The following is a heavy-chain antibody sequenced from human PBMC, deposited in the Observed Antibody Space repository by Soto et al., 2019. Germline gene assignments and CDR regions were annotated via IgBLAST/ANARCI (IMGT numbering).Heavy chain of an antibody. V-gene: IGHV3-48*01. J-gene: IGHJ5*02. CDR1: GFTFSSYS. D-gene: IGHD2-2*01. Sequence: GGSLRLSCAASGFTFSSYSMNCVRQAPGKGLEWVSYISSSSSTIYYADSVKGRFTISRDNAKNSLYLQMNSLRAEDTAVYYCARLGCSSTSCYRNFDPWGQGTLVTVSS. CDR3: ARLGCSSTSCYRNFDP. CDR2: ISSSSSTI.